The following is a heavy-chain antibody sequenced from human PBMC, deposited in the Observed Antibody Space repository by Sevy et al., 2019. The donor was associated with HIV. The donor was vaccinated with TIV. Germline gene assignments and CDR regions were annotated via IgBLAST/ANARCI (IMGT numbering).Heavy chain of an antibody. CDR3: ASNDYYDSSGYPRDAFDI. CDR2: ISSSGSTI. V-gene: IGHV3-48*03. CDR1: GFTFSSYE. D-gene: IGHD3-22*01. J-gene: IGHJ3*02. Sequence: GGSLRLSCAASGFTFSSYEMNWVHQAPGKGLEWVSYISSSGSTIYYADSVKGRFTISRDNAKNSLYLQMNSLIAEDTAVYYCASNDYYDSSGYPRDAFDIWGQGTMVTVSS.